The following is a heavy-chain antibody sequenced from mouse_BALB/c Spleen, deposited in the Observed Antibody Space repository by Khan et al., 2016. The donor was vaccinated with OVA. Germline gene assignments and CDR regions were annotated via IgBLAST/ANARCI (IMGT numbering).Heavy chain of an antibody. CDR2: INTYTGEP. J-gene: IGHJ4*01. D-gene: IGHD2-14*01. Sequence: QIQLVQSGPELKKPGETVKISCRASGYTFTNNGMNWVKQAPGKGLKWMGWINTYTGEPTYADDFKGRFAFSLDTSASTAFLQINNLKNEDTATYFCARVGYSGTMDYWGQGTSGTVSS. CDR3: ARVGYSGTMDY. V-gene: IGHV9-3-1*01. CDR1: GYTFTNNG.